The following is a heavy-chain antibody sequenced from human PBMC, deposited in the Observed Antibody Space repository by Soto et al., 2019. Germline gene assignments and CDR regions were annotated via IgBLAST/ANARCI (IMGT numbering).Heavy chain of an antibody. D-gene: IGHD3-10*01. V-gene: IGHV3-23*01. Sequence: PGGSLRLSCAASGFTFGSYAMSWVRQAPGKGLEWVSAISGSGGSTYYADSVKGRFTISRDNSKNTLYLQMNSLRAEDTAVYYCAKVRGYYGSGAPGGLIDYWGRGPLVTVSS. CDR2: ISGSGGST. CDR3: AKVRGYYGSGAPGGLIDY. J-gene: IGHJ4*02. CDR1: GFTFGSYA.